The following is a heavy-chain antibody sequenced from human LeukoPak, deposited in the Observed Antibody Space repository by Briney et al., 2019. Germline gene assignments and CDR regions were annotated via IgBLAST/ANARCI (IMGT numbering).Heavy chain of an antibody. J-gene: IGHJ4*02. D-gene: IGHD4-23*01. Sequence: GGSLRLSCAASGFTFSSYSMNWVRQAPGKGLEWVSSISSSSRYIYYADSVKGRFTISRDNAKNSLYLQMNSLRAEDTAVYYCARDHSYGGNSGIFDYWGQGTLVTVSS. CDR2: ISSSSRYI. V-gene: IGHV3-21*01. CDR1: GFTFSSYS. CDR3: ARDHSYGGNSGIFDY.